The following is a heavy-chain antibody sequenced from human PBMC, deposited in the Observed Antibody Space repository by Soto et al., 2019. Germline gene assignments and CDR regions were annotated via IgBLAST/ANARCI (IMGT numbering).Heavy chain of an antibody. CDR3: ARDQRPRGIAARPILYYYYYMDV. Sequence: GGSLRLSCAASGFTFSSYWMSWVRQAPGKGLEWVANIKQDGSEKYYVDSVKGRFTISRDNAKNSLYLQMNSLRAEDTAVYYCARDQRPRGIAARPILYYYYYMDVWGKGTTVTVSS. J-gene: IGHJ6*03. D-gene: IGHD6-6*01. CDR2: IKQDGSEK. CDR1: GFTFSSYW. V-gene: IGHV3-7*01.